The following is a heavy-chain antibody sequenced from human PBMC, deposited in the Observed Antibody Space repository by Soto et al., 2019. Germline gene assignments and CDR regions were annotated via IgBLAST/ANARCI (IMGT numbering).Heavy chain of an antibody. CDR1: GFTFSSYG. V-gene: IGHV3-30*18. CDR3: AKDPTTGTTDYYYGMDV. D-gene: IGHD1-1*01. J-gene: IGHJ6*02. Sequence: SLRLSCAASGFTFSSYGMHWVRQAPGKGLEWVAVISYDGSNKYYADSVKGRFTISRDNSKNTLYLQMNSLRAEDTAVYYCAKDPTTGTTDYYYGMDVWGQGTTVTVSS. CDR2: ISYDGSNK.